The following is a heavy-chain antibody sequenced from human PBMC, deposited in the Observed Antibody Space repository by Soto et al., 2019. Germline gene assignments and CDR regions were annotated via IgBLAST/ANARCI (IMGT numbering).Heavy chain of an antibody. CDR1: GFTFSNYA. J-gene: IGHJ4*02. CDR3: AKGGLYIITGCYGDY. D-gene: IGHD2-2*02. CDR2: ISGSGGSV. Sequence: EVQLLQSGGGLVQPGGSLRLSCAASGFTFSNYAMSWVRQTPGKGLEWVSSISGSGGSVYEADSVRGRFTISRDNSKNTLYLQMSSLRAGDTAIYYCAKGGLYIITGCYGDYWGQGALVTVSS. V-gene: IGHV3-23*01.